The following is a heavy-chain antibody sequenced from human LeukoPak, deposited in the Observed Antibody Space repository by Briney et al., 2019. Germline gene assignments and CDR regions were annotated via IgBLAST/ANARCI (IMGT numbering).Heavy chain of an antibody. D-gene: IGHD3-10*01. CDR2: ITSTGGDT. CDR3: ARGPISGIYGY. CDR1: GFTFSSYA. Sequence: GGSLRLSCAASGFTFSSYALTWVRQAPGKGLEWVSAITSTGGDTYYAASVKGRFTISRDNSENTLYLQMNSLRAEDTALYYRARGPISGIYGYWGQGALVTVSS. V-gene: IGHV3-23*01. J-gene: IGHJ4*02.